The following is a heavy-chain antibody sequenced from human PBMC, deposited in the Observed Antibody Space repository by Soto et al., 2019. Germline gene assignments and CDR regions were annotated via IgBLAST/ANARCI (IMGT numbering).Heavy chain of an antibody. CDR1: GITFSTYA. D-gene: IGHD1-1*01. CDR2: ISESGGGT. J-gene: IGHJ6*04. V-gene: IGHV3-23*01. CDR3: ATLRSLVDPTG. Sequence: EVQLLESGGGLVQTGGSLRLSCAASGITFSTYAMSWVRQAPGKGLESVSVISESGGGTYYADSVKGRFTISRNNSKNTLYLKMNSMSAEETAVYYCATLRSLVDPTGWGKGTTVNVSS.